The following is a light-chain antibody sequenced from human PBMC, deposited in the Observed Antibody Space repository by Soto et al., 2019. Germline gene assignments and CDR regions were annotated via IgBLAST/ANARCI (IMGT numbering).Light chain of an antibody. V-gene: IGKV1-5*01. CDR3: QQYNSYST. CDR2: DAS. J-gene: IGKJ1*01. Sequence: DIQMTQSPSTLSSSVGDRVTITCRASQSIGSSLAWYQQKPGKAPKLLIFDASSLERGVPSRFSGSGSGTAFTLTIRSLQPDDFATYYCQQYNSYSTFGQGTKVDIK. CDR1: QSIGSS.